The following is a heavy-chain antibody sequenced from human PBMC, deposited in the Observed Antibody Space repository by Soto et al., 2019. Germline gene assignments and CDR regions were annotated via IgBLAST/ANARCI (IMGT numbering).Heavy chain of an antibody. D-gene: IGHD5-18*01. CDR1: GFTFSSYA. Sequence: PGGSLRLSCSASGFTFSSYAMHWVRQAPGKGLEYVSSISTNGGSTHYADSVKGRFTISRDNSKNTLYLQMNSLRAEDTAVYYCARHGYNYGGGYFDYWGQGTLVTVSS. CDR3: ARHGYNYGGGYFDY. CDR2: ISTNGGST. J-gene: IGHJ4*02. V-gene: IGHV3-64*04.